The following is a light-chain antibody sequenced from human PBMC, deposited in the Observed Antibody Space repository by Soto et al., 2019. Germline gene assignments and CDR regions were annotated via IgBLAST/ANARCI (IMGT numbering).Light chain of an antibody. Sequence: QSVLTQSPSASASLGASVKLTCTLSSGHSSYAIAWHQQQPEKGPRYLMKLNSDGSYSKGDGIPDRFSGSSSGAERYLTISSLQSEDEADYYCQTWGTGIVFGGGTKLTVL. V-gene: IGLV4-69*01. CDR3: QTWGTGIV. J-gene: IGLJ3*02. CDR2: LNSDGSY. CDR1: SGHSSYA.